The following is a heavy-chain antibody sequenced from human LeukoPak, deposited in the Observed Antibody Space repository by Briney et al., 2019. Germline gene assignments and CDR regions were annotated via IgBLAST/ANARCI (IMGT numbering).Heavy chain of an antibody. D-gene: IGHD6-13*01. Sequence: GASVKVSCKASGYTFTSYDINWVRQATGQGLVWMGWMNPNSGNTGYAQKFQGRVTMTRNTSISTAYMELSSLRSEDTAVYYCARGSSSWYKTFDYWGQGTLVTVSS. J-gene: IGHJ4*02. CDR3: ARGSSSWYKTFDY. CDR1: GYTFTSYD. V-gene: IGHV1-8*01. CDR2: MNPNSGNT.